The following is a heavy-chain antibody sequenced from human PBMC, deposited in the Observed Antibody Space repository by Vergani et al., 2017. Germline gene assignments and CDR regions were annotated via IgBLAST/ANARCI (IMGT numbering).Heavy chain of an antibody. J-gene: IGHJ4*02. CDR2: ISSSGSTI. V-gene: IGHV3-48*03. Sequence: EVQLVESGGGLVQPGGSLRLSCAASGFTFSSYEMNWVRQAPGKGLEWVSYISSSGSTIYYADSVKGRFTISRDNAKNSLYLQMNSLRAEDTAVYYCARDYYYYDSSGYGKPFDYWGQGTLVTVSS. D-gene: IGHD3-22*01. CDR3: ARDYYYYDSSGYGKPFDY. CDR1: GFTFSSYE.